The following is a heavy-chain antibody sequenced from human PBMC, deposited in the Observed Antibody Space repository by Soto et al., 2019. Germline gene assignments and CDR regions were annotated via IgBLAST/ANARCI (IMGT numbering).Heavy chain of an antibody. Sequence: GGSLRLSCAASGFTFSSYAMSWVRQAPGKGLEWVSAISGSGGSTYYADSGKGRFTISRDNSKNTLYLQMNSLRAEDTAVYYCAKTPSSKWLRLGWGNWFDPWGQGTLVTVSS. CDR2: ISGSGGST. CDR3: AKTPSSKWLRLGWGNWFDP. CDR1: GFTFSSYA. D-gene: IGHD5-12*01. V-gene: IGHV3-23*01. J-gene: IGHJ5*02.